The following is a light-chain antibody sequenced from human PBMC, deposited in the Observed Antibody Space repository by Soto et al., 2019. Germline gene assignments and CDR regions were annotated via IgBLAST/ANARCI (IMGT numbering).Light chain of an antibody. CDR3: RQYNTFPLT. CDR2: KAS. Sequence: DIQMTQSPSTLSASVGDRDTISCRASQTISTWLAWYQQKPGKATNLLIYKASSLESGVPSRFSGSGSGTEFTLTISSLQPDDFATYYCRQYNTFPLTFGGGTKVDIK. V-gene: IGKV1-5*03. CDR1: QTISTW. J-gene: IGKJ4*01.